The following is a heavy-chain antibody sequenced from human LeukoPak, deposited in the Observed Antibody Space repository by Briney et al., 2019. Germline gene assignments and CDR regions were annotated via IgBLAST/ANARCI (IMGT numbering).Heavy chain of an antibody. CDR3: TTDNFSGY. J-gene: IGHJ4*02. V-gene: IGHV3-15*01. CDR2: IKSKTDGGTT. Sequence: GGSLRFSCVVSGLTFTNAWMSWVRQAPGKGLEWVGRIKSKTDGGTTDYPAPVKGRFTISRDDSKNTVYMQMNSLKTEDTAVYYCTTDNFSGYWGQGTLVTVSS. CDR1: GLTFTNAW. D-gene: IGHD1-20*01.